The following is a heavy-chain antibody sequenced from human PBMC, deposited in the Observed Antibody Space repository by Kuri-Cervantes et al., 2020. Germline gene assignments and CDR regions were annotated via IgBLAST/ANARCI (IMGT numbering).Heavy chain of an antibody. CDR3: ARVCSGGSCSPYYFYGMDV. V-gene: IGHV1-18*01. J-gene: IGHJ6*02. D-gene: IGHD2-15*01. CDR2: ISTYNGKT. CDR1: GYTFSSFG. Sequence: ASVKVSCKASGYTFSSFGISWVRQAPGQGLEWMGWISTYNGKTNYAQKFQGRVTMTTDTSTSTAYMEVRSLRSDDTAVYYCARVCSGGSCSPYYFYGMDVWGQGTTVTDSS.